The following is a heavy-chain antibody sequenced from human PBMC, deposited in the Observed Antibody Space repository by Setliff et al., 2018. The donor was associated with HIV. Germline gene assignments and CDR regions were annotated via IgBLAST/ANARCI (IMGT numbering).Heavy chain of an antibody. D-gene: IGHD2-2*01. V-gene: IGHV4-39*01. J-gene: IGHJ6*03. CDR1: GGSISSSSYY. CDR2: IYYSGST. Sequence: SETLSLTCTVSGGSISSSSYYWGWIRQPPGRGLEWIGSIYYSGSTYYNPSLKSRVTISVDTSKNQFSLKLSSVTAADTAVYYCASPGRRRGYCSSTSCYDEGLYYYYYMDVWGKGTTVTVSS. CDR3: ASPGRRRGYCSSTSCYDEGLYYYYYMDV.